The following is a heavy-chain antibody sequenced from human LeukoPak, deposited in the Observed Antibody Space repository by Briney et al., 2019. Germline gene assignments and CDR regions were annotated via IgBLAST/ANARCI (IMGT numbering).Heavy chain of an antibody. V-gene: IGHV4-61*02. Sequence: PSQTLSLTCTVSGVSTTSGDYYWTWIRRPAGKGLEWIGRVYTSGTTNYNPSLSSRVTVSVDTSKNQFFLNLTSVTAADTAVYFCARGNGGPYNWFDPWGQGTLVAVSS. CDR1: GVSTTSGDYY. CDR2: VYTSGTT. CDR3: ARGNGGPYNWFDP. D-gene: IGHD3-16*01. J-gene: IGHJ5*02.